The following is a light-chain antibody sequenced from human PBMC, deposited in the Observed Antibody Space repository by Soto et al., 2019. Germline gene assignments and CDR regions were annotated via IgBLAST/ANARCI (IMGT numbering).Light chain of an antibody. CDR2: YDS. J-gene: IGLJ1*01. CDR1: NIGSKS. CDR3: QVWDSSSDHPFYV. Sequence: SYELTQPPSVSVAPGKTATITCGGNNIGSKSVHWYQQKPGQAPVLVIYYDSDRPSGIPERFSGSNSGNTATLTISRVEAGDEADYYCQVWDSSSDHPFYVFGTGTKVTVL. V-gene: IGLV3-21*04.